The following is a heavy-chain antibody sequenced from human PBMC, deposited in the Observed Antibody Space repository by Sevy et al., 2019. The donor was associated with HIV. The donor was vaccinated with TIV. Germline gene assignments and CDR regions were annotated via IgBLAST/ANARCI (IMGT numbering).Heavy chain of an antibody. CDR2: IYSGDST. D-gene: IGHD4-17*01. V-gene: IGHV3-53*01. J-gene: IGHJ6*02. Sequence: GGSLRLSCAASGFTVSSNYMSWVRQAPEKGLEWVSVIYSGDSTYYADSVKGRFTISRDNAKNALHLQMNSLRVDDTAVYYCARDSHAYGDLDFYNYGMDVWGQGTTVTVS. CDR3: ARDSHAYGDLDFYNYGMDV. CDR1: GFTVSSNY.